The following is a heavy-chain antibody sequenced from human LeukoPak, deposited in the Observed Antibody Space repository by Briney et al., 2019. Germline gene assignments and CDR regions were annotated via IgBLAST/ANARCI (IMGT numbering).Heavy chain of an antibody. Sequence: SETLSLTCTVSGYSISSDYYWSWIRQPAGKGLEWIGRIYTSGSTNYNPSLKSRVTISVDTSKNQFSLKLSSVTAADTAVYYCAGNYYGSGSYYSEDRYWGQGTLVTVSS. V-gene: IGHV4-61*02. J-gene: IGHJ4*02. CDR3: AGNYYGSGSYYSEDRY. CDR2: IYTSGST. D-gene: IGHD3-10*01. CDR1: GYSISSDYY.